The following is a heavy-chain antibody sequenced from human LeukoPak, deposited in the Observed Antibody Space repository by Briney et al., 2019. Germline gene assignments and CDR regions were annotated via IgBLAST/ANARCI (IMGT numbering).Heavy chain of an antibody. D-gene: IGHD5-12*01. Sequence: GGSLRLSCAASGFTFSSYGMHWVRQAPGKGLEWVAVMSYDGSHKYHADSVKGRFTISRDNSKNTVYLQVNSLRAEDTAIYYCARDVGGYAFDYWGQGTLVTVSS. V-gene: IGHV3-30*19. CDR3: ARDVGGYAFDY. CDR2: MSYDGSHK. J-gene: IGHJ4*02. CDR1: GFTFSSYG.